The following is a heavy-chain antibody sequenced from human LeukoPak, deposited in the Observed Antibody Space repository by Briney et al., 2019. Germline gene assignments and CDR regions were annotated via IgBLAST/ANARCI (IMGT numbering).Heavy chain of an antibody. CDR1: GGSISSSNW. CDR2: IYHSGST. J-gene: IGHJ6*02. CDR3: ARDRRYCDSSGYYYYYYGMDV. D-gene: IGHD3-22*01. Sequence: SETLSLTCAVSGGSISSSNWWSWVRQPPGKGLEWIGEIYHSGSTNYNPSLKSRVTISVDKSKNQFSLKLSSVTAADTAVYYCARDRRYCDSSGYYYYYYGMDVWGQGTTVTVSS. V-gene: IGHV4-4*02.